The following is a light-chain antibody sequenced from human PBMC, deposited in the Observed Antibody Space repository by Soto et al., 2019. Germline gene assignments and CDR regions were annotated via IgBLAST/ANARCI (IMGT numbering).Light chain of an antibody. CDR3: QQYGDSPWT. V-gene: IGKV3-20*01. J-gene: IGKJ1*01. CDR1: QSVSSSY. Sequence: DIVLTQPPGTLSLSPGERATLSCRASQSVSSSYLAWYQQKPGQAPRLLIYGASSRATGIPDRSSGSGSGTDFTLTISRLEPEDFAVYYCQQYGDSPWTCGQGTKVDIK. CDR2: GAS.